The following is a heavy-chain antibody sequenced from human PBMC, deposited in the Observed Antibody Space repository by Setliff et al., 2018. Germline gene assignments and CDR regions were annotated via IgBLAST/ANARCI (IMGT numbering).Heavy chain of an antibody. V-gene: IGHV1-8*01. CDR2: MNPNSGKT. CDR1: GYTFRSYG. J-gene: IGHJ4*02. CDR3: ARERYFDY. Sequence: ASVKVSCKTSGYTFRSYGVSWVRQAPGQGLEWMGWMNPNSGKTGYAQKFQGRVIMTRNTSISTAYLELNTLRSDDTAVYYCARERYFDYWGQGTLVTVSS.